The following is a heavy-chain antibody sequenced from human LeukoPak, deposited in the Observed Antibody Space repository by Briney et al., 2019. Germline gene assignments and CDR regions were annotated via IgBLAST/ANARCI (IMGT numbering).Heavy chain of an antibody. CDR2: ISYDGSNK. D-gene: IGHD3-22*01. CDR3: ARSADSSGGDGMDV. J-gene: IGHJ6*02. CDR1: GFTFSSYA. V-gene: IGHV3-30*04. Sequence: GGSLRLSCAASGFTFSSYAMHWVRQAPGKGLEWVAVISYDGSNKYYADSVKGRFTISRDNSKNTLYLQMNSLRAEDTAVYYCARSADSSGGDGMDVWGQGTTVTVSS.